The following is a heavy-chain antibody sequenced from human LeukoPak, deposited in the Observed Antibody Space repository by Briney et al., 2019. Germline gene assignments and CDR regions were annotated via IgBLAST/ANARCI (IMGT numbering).Heavy chain of an antibody. V-gene: IGHV4-59*01. Sequence: TSETLSLTCTVSGGSISSYYWSWIRPPPGKGLEWIGYIYYSGSTNYNPSLKSRVTISVDTSKNQFSLKLSSGTAADTAVYYCARDLGIGSGPFDYWGQGTLVTVSS. CDR3: ARDLGIGSGPFDY. J-gene: IGHJ4*02. D-gene: IGHD3-10*01. CDR1: GGSISSYY. CDR2: IYYSGST.